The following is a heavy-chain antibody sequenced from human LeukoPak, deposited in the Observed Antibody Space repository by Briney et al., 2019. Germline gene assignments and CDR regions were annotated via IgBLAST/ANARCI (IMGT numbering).Heavy chain of an antibody. CDR1: GYTFTSYG. Sequence: GASVKVSCKASGYTFTSYGISWVRQAPGQGLEWMGWISAYNGNTNYAQKLQGRVTMTTDTSTSTAYMELRSLRSDDTAVYYCARDTAKIVATLGNWFDPWGQGTLVTVSS. V-gene: IGHV1-18*01. J-gene: IGHJ5*02. CDR3: ARDTAKIVATLGNWFDP. D-gene: IGHD3-22*01. CDR2: ISAYNGNT.